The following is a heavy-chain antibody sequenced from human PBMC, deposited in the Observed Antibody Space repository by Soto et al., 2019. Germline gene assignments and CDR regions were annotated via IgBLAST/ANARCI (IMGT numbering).Heavy chain of an antibody. D-gene: IGHD6-13*01. CDR2: IKQDGSEK. J-gene: IGHJ2*01. CDR3: ARDQPDIAAAGTFWYFDL. CDR1: GFTFSSYW. Sequence: GGSLRLSCAASGFTFSSYWMSWVRQAPGKGLEWVANIKQDGSEKYYVDSVKGRFTISRDNAKNSLYLQMNSLRAEDTAVYYCARDQPDIAAAGTFWYFDLWGRGTLVTVSS. V-gene: IGHV3-7*01.